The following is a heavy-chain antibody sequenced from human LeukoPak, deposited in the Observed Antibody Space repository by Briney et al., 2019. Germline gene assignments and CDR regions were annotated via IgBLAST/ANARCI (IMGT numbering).Heavy chain of an antibody. CDR3: ARDPWGDSSGWYPTFDY. Sequence: GGSLRLSCAASGFTVSSNYMSWVRQAPGKGLEWVSVIYSGGSTYYADSVKGRFTISRDISKNTLYLQMNSLRAEDTAVYYCARDPWGDSSGWYPTFDYWGQGTLVTVSS. CDR1: GFTVSSNY. D-gene: IGHD6-19*01. CDR2: IYSGGST. J-gene: IGHJ4*02. V-gene: IGHV3-66*01.